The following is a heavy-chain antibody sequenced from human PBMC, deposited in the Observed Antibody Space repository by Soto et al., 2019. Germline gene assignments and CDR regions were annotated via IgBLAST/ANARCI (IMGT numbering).Heavy chain of an antibody. V-gene: IGHV1-2*02. CDR3: ARGFYYDSGYRAAFDI. D-gene: IGHD3-22*01. CDR2: IKHNSGDT. Sequence: ASVKVSCKASGYTFTGYYMHWVRQAPGQGLEGMGWIKHNSGDTNHAQKSQRRVIMTRDTSISTAYMELSGMRTDDTAVYYCARGFYYDSGYRAAFDIWGQGTMVTVSS. CDR1: GYTFTGYY. J-gene: IGHJ3*02.